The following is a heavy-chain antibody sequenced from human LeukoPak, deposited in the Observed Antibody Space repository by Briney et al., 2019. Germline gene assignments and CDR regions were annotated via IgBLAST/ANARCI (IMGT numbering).Heavy chain of an antibody. CDR1: GFTFSSYS. V-gene: IGHV3-48*04. Sequence: PGGSLRLSCAASGFTFSSYSMNWVRQAPGKGLEWVSYISSSSSTIYYADSVKGRFTISRDNAKNSLYLQMNSLRAEDTALYHCARGDCSGGSCFDYWGQGTLVTVSS. CDR3: ARGDCSGGSCFDY. CDR2: ISSSSSTI. D-gene: IGHD2-15*01. J-gene: IGHJ4*02.